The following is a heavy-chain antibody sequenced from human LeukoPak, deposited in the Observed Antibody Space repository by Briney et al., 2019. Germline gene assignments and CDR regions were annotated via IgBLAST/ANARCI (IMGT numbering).Heavy chain of an antibody. CDR3: PRGSEWDLLGSCDY. Sequence: GGSLRLSCAASGFTFSRYTMNWVRQAPGKGLEWVSYISSSGSTKYYADSVKGRFTISRDNAKNSLYLQMNNLRAEDTAVYYCPRGSEWDLLGSCDYWGQGTLVTVSS. J-gene: IGHJ4*02. V-gene: IGHV3-48*04. CDR1: GFTFSRYT. CDR2: ISSSGSTK. D-gene: IGHD1-26*01.